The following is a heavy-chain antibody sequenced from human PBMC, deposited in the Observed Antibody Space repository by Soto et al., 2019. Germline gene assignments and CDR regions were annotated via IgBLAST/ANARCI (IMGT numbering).Heavy chain of an antibody. CDR1: GFSFNTSGVT. J-gene: IGHJ4*02. V-gene: IGHV2-5*02. Sequence: QITLKESGPTLVRPTQTLTLTCSFSGFSFNTSGVTVGWIRQPPGKALEWLALLYWDGDERYSPSLKSRLTINKDTSKNQVVLTMTNMDPVDTATYYCVYRRGLQEDHWGQGTLVTVSS. CDR2: LYWDGDE. CDR3: VYRRGLQEDH.